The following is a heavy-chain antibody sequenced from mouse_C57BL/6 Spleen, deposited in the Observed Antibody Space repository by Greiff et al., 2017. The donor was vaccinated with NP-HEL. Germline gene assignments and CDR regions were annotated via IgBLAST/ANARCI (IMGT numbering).Heavy chain of an antibody. CDR1: GYSFTDYN. CDR3: ATLWVRRRDYAMDY. D-gene: IGHD2-14*01. V-gene: IGHV1-39*01. Sequence: VQLQQSGPELVKPGASVKISCKASGYSFTDYNMNWVKQSNGKSLEWIGVINPNYGTTSYNQKFKGKATLTVDQSSSTAYMQLNSLTSEDSAVYYCATLWVRRRDYAMDYWGQGTSVTVSS. CDR2: INPNYGTT. J-gene: IGHJ4*01.